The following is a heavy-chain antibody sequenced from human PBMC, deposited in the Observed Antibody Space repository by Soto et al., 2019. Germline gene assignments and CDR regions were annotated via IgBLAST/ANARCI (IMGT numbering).Heavy chain of an antibody. J-gene: IGHJ5*02. D-gene: IGHD3-3*02. CDR1: GGTFDSYV. CDR2: IMPIFGTP. CDR3: ARVHSSRIFYFVDP. Sequence: ASVKVSCKASGGTFDSYVISWLRQAPGQGLEWMGGIMPIFGTPNYAQKFRGRVTISADESTSTAYLELSSLTSDDTAVYYCARVHSSRIFYFVDPWGQGTLVTVSS. V-gene: IGHV1-69*13.